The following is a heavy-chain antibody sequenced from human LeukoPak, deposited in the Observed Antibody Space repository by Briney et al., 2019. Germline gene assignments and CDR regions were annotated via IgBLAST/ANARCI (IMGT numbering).Heavy chain of an antibody. J-gene: IGHJ3*02. V-gene: IGHV4-4*07. CDR2: IYSSGST. Sequence: PSETLSLTCTVSGGSISSYYWSWIRQPAGRGLEWIGRIYSSGSTNYNPSLKSRVTISVDTSKNQFSLKLSSVTAADTAVYYCARPDCTNGVCYPVGAFDIWGQGTMVTVSS. CDR3: ARPDCTNGVCYPVGAFDI. CDR1: GGSISSYY. D-gene: IGHD2-8*01.